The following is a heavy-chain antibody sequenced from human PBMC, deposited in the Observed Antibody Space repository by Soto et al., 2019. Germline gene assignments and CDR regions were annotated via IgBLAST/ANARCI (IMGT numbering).Heavy chain of an antibody. CDR3: ARDLAPYGSTFDSQY. CDR1: GDTFTSYY. Sequence: QVQLVQSGAEVKKPGASVKVSCTASGDTFTSYYMHWVRQAPGQGLEWVGKINPTGGSTSYAQKCQGRVTMTRDTSTSTVYMELSSLRSEDTGVYFCARDLAPYGSTFDSQYWGPGTLVTVSS. V-gene: IGHV1-46*03. CDR2: INPTGGST. J-gene: IGHJ1*01. D-gene: IGHD6-13*01.